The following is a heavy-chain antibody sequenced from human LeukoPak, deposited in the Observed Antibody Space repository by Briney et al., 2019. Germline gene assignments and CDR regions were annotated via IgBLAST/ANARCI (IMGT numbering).Heavy chain of an antibody. Sequence: PSETLSLTCTVSGGSISSYYWNWIRQPPGKGLEWIGYICYSGSTNYNPSLKSRVTISVDTSKNQFSLKLSSVTAADTAVYYCARGATIFGYMDVWGKGTTVTVSS. D-gene: IGHD3-3*01. CDR3: ARGATIFGYMDV. CDR1: GGSISSYY. V-gene: IGHV4-59*01. J-gene: IGHJ6*03. CDR2: ICYSGST.